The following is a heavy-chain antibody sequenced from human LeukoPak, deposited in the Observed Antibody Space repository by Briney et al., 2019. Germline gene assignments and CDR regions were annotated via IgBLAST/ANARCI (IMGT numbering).Heavy chain of an antibody. V-gene: IGHV3-30*18. J-gene: IGHJ4*02. CDR1: GFTFSDYY. CDR3: AKDSKDYYDSSGCLDY. CDR2: ISFDGTNR. D-gene: IGHD3-22*01. Sequence: PGGSLRLSCAASGFTFSDYYMSWVRQAPGKGLEWVAVISFDGTNRYYADSVKGRFTISRDNSKNTLYLQMNSLRPEDTALYYCAKDSKDYYDSSGCLDYWGQGTLVTVSS.